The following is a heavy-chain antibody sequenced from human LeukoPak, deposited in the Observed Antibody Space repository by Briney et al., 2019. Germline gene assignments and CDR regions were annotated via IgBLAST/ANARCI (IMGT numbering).Heavy chain of an antibody. CDR2: ISAYNGNT. V-gene: IGHV1-18*01. CDR1: GYTFTSYG. Sequence: ASVKVSCKASGYTFTSYGISWVRQAPGQGLEWMGWISAYNGNTNYAQKLQGRVTMTTDTSTSTAYMELRSLRSDDTAVYYCARSRVTMVRGARWYFDYWGQGTLVTVSS. J-gene: IGHJ4*02. CDR3: ARSRVTMVRGARWYFDY. D-gene: IGHD3-10*01.